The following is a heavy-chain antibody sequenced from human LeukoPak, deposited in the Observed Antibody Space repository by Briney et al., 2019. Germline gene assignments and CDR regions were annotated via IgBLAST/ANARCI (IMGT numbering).Heavy chain of an antibody. CDR1: GYTFTSYG. D-gene: IGHD3-9*01. J-gene: IGHJ4*02. Sequence: ASVKVSCKTSGYTFTSYGISWVRQAPGQGLEWMGWISAYNDNTNYAQKLQGRVTMTTDTSTSTAYMELRSLRSDDTAVYYCARVHYDILTGYSYFDYWGQGTLVTVSS. CDR3: ARVHYDILTGYSYFDY. CDR2: ISAYNDNT. V-gene: IGHV1-18*01.